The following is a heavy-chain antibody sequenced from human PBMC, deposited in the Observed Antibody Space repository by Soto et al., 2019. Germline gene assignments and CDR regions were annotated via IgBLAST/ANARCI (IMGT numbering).Heavy chain of an antibody. CDR3: AAPAFGDYWYFDL. J-gene: IGHJ2*01. CDR2: IVVGSGHT. D-gene: IGHD4-17*01. CDR1: GFTFSSSI. V-gene: IGHV1-58*01. Sequence: QMQLVQSGPEVKKPGTSVKVSCKDSGFTFSSSIVQWVRQARGQRLAWIGWIVVGSGHTNYEQKFQERVTITRDMSTSTAYMELSSLRSEDTAVYYCAAPAFGDYWYFDLWGRGTLVTVSS.